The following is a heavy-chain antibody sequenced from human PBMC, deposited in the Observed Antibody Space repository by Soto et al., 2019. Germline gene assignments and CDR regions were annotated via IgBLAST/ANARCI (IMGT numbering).Heavy chain of an antibody. V-gene: IGHV3-30*18. CDR3: AKSVYCRGGSCYSYADDEFLVLDY. J-gene: IGHJ4*02. CDR2: ISYDGSNK. D-gene: IGHD2-15*01. Sequence: QVQLVESGGGVVQPGRSLRLSCAASGFTFSSYGMHWVRQAPGKGLEWVAVISYDGSNKYYADSVKGRFTISRDNSKNTLYLQMNSLRAEDTAVYYCAKSVYCRGGSCYSYADDEFLVLDYWGQGTLVTVSS. CDR1: GFTFSSYG.